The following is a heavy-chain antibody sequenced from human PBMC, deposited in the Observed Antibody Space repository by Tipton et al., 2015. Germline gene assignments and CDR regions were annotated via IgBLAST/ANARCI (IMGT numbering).Heavy chain of an antibody. CDR1: GGSFYTYY. CDR2: IYHSGTT. Sequence: TLSLTCSLSGGSFYTYYATWIRQPPGQGLEWIGEIYHSGTTNYTPSLRVVFTISLRTSKTQLSLRVDYVTAADTAIYYCARGGSPIIEMAYHHYGLDVWGQGTTVTVSS. V-gene: IGHV4-34*01. D-gene: IGHD5-24*01. CDR3: ARGGSPIIEMAYHHYGLDV. J-gene: IGHJ6*02.